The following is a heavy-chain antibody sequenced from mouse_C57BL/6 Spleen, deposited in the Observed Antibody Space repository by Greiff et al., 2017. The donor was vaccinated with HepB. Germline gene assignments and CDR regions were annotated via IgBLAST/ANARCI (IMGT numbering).Heavy chain of an antibody. CDR2: IYPRSGNT. Sequence: QVQLQQSGAELARPGASVKLSCKASGYTLTSYGISWVKQRTGQGLEWIGEIYPRSGNTYYNEKFKGKATLTADKSSSTAYMELRSLTSEDSAVYFCARSGGTGWYFDVWGTGTTVTVSS. CDR3: ARSGGTGWYFDV. D-gene: IGHD4-1*01. V-gene: IGHV1-81*01. J-gene: IGHJ1*03. CDR1: GYTLTSYG.